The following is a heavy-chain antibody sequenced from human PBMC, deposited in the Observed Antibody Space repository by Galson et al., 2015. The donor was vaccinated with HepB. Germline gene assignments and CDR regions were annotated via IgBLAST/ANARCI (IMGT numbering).Heavy chain of an antibody. CDR2: ISVFNGNT. CDR3: VRDGRDDGFVRWGVRQYNWFGS. CDR1: GYNFISYG. Sequence: SVKVSCKASGYNFISYGISWVRQARGQGLEWMGWISVFNGNTNYAQKFQGRVIMTTDTSTTTAYMELRSLRYDDTAMYYCVRDGRDDGFVRWGVRQYNWFGSWGQGTLVTVSS. V-gene: IGHV1-18*01. D-gene: IGHD4/OR15-4a*01. J-gene: IGHJ5*01.